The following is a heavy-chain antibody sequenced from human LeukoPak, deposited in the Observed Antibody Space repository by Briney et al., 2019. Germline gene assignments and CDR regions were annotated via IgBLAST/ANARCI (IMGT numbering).Heavy chain of an antibody. V-gene: IGHV4-30-2*01. J-gene: IGHJ4*02. CDR2: IYHGGTT. D-gene: IGHD3-10*01. CDR3: ARAPGYYGSGSPYLDY. CDR1: GGSLSSGDNS. Sequence: PSQTLSLTCAVSGGSLSSGDNSWSWLRQPPGKGLKWIGYIYHGGTTYYNPSLKSRVTISVDRSKNQFSLKLSSVTAADSAVYYCARAPGYYGSGSPYLDYWGQGTLVTVSS.